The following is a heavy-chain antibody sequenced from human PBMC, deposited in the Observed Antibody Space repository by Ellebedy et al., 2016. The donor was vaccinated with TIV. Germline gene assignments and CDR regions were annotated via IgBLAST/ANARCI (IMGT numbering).Heavy chain of an antibody. CDR2: IYSGGNT. V-gene: IGHV3-66*01. CDR3: ATGYDQNGQ. CDR1: GFTVSNNY. J-gene: IGHJ4*02. Sequence: PGGSLRLSCAASGFTVSNNYMSWFRRAPGKGLGWFSLIYSGGNTHYADSVKGRFTISRDSSDNTVYLQMNSLRVEDTAVYYWATGYDQNGQWGQGNLVTVSS. D-gene: IGHD2-8*01.